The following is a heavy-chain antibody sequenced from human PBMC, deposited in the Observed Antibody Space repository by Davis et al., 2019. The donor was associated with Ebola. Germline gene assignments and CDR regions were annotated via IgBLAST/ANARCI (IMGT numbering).Heavy chain of an antibody. D-gene: IGHD3-3*01. Sequence: PSETLSLTCAVSGGSISSGGYSWSWIRQPPGKGLEWIGYIYHSGSTYYNPSLKSRVTISVDTSKNQFSLKLSSVTAADTAVYYCARRWVLEWLGDAFDIWGQGTMVTVSS. CDR2: IYHSGST. CDR3: ARRWVLEWLGDAFDI. CDR1: GGSISSGGYS. V-gene: IGHV4-30-2*03. J-gene: IGHJ3*02.